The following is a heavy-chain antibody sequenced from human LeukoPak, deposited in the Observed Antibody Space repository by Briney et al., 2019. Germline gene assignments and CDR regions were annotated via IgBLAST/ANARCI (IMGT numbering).Heavy chain of an antibody. V-gene: IGHV3-74*01. CDR3: AKVKGYFDY. CDR2: INPDDKST. CDR1: GFTFSKYW. J-gene: IGHJ4*02. Sequence: PGGSLRLSCVASGFTFSKYWLHWVRQAPGKGLVWVSRINPDDKSTSYADSVKGRFTISRDDAKKTLYLQMNSLRAEDTAVYYCAKVKGYFDYWGQGTLVTVSS.